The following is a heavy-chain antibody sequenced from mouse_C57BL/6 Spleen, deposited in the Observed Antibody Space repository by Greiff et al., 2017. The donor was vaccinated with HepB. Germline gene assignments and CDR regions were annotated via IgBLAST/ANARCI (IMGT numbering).Heavy chain of an antibody. Sequence: QVHVKQPGAELVKPGASVKMSCKASGYTFTSYWITWVKQRPGQGLEWIGDIYPGSGSTNYNEKFKSKATLTVDTSSSTAYMQLSSLTSEDSAVYYCARGPSYYYGSYFDYWGQGTTLTVSS. V-gene: IGHV1-55*01. D-gene: IGHD1-1*01. CDR1: GYTFTSYW. J-gene: IGHJ2*01. CDR2: IYPGSGST. CDR3: ARGPSYYYGSYFDY.